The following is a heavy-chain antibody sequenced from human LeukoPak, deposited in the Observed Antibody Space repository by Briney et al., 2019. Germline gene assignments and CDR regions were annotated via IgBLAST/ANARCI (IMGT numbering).Heavy chain of an antibody. CDR2: IYHSGST. V-gene: IGHV4-38-2*02. J-gene: IGHJ4*02. CDR3: ARVGSYSEYYDILTAAMGFDY. CDR1: GYSISSGYY. Sequence: SETLSLTCTVSGYSISSGYYRGWIRQPPGKGLEWIGSIYHSGSTYYNPSLKSRVTISVDTSKNQFSLKLSSVTAADTAVYYCARVGSYSEYYDILTAAMGFDYWGQGTLVTVSS. D-gene: IGHD3-9*01.